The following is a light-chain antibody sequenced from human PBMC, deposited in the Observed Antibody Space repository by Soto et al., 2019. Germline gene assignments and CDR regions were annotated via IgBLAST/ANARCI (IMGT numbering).Light chain of an antibody. CDR1: QNISSY. CDR3: QQSYNTPVA. V-gene: IGKV1-39*01. Sequence: DIQMTQSPSSLSASVGDSVTITCRASQNISSYLNWYRQKPGKAPNLLIYTASNLQSGVPSRFSGSGSGTDFTLTISSLQPEDFATYYCQQSYNTPVAFGRGTKVEIK. J-gene: IGKJ1*01. CDR2: TAS.